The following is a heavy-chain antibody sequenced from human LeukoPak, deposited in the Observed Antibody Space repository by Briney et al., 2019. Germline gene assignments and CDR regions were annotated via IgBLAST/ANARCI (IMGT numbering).Heavy chain of an antibody. Sequence: GASVKVSCKASGYTFTGYYMHWVRQAPGQGLEWMGWINPNSGGTNYAQKFQGWVTMTRDTSISTAYMELSRLRSDDTAVYYCAKDLRVVAATPADWWFDPWGQGTLVTVSS. V-gene: IGHV1-2*04. CDR3: AKDLRVVAATPADWWFDP. CDR1: GYTFTGYY. J-gene: IGHJ5*02. D-gene: IGHD2-15*01. CDR2: INPNSGGT.